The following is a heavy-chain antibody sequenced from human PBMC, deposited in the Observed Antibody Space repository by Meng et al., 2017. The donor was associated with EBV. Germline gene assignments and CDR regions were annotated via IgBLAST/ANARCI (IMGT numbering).Heavy chain of an antibody. CDR3: ARRVVTGGFFDY. Sequence: QVQLLGSGGGLVKPGASLRLSCAASGFTFSDYYMRWIRQAPGKGLEWVSYISSSGRTIYYADSVKGRFTISRDNAKNSLYLQMNSLRAEDTAVYYCARRVVTGGFFDYWGQGTLVTVSS. J-gene: IGHJ4*02. V-gene: IGHV3-11*01. D-gene: IGHD2-21*02. CDR2: ISSSGRTI. CDR1: GFTFSDYY.